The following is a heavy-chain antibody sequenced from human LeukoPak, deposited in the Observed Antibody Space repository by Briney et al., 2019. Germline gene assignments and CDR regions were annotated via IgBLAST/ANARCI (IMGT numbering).Heavy chain of an antibody. Sequence: GASVKVFCKAPGYTFTGYYMHWVRQAPGQGLEWMGWINPNSGGTNYAQKFQGRVTMTRDTSISTAYMELSWLRSDDTAVYYCARMGGIAVAGYWYFDLWGRGTLVTVSS. CDR2: INPNSGGT. J-gene: IGHJ2*01. CDR3: ARMGGIAVAGYWYFDL. D-gene: IGHD6-19*01. CDR1: GYTFTGYY. V-gene: IGHV1-2*02.